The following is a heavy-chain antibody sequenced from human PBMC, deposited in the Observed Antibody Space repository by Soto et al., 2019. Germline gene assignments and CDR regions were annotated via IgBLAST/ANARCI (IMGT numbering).Heavy chain of an antibody. Sequence: QVQLQESGPGLVKPSQTLSLTCTVSGGSISSGGYYWSWIRQHPGKGLEWIGYIYYSGSTYYNPSLESRVTISVDTSKNRFSLKLSSVTAADTAVYYCARGDGDTYYYYMDVWGKGTTVTVSS. J-gene: IGHJ6*03. V-gene: IGHV4-31*03. CDR1: GGSISSGGYY. D-gene: IGHD4-17*01. CDR2: IYYSGST. CDR3: ARGDGDTYYYYMDV.